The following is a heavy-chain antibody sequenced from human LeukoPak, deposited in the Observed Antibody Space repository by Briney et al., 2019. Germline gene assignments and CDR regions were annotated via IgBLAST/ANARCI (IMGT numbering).Heavy chain of an antibody. Sequence: ASVKVSCKASGYTFTGYYMHWVRQAPGQGLEWMGWINPNSGGTNYAQKFQGWVTMTRDTSISTAYMELSRLRSDDTAVYYCARGSQGYNSGRGYYYYMDVWGKGTTVTVSS. CDR2: INPNSGGT. CDR3: ARGSQGYNSGRGYYYYMDV. V-gene: IGHV1-2*04. D-gene: IGHD2-15*01. J-gene: IGHJ6*03. CDR1: GYTFTGYY.